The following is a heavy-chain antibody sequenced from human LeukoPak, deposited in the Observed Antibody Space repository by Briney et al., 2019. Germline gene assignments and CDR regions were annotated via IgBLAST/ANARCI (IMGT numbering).Heavy chain of an antibody. D-gene: IGHD3-3*01. CDR1: GGTFSSYA. V-gene: IGHV1-69*05. CDR3: ASSIFGVVQTPYYYYYMDV. J-gene: IGHJ6*03. Sequence: SVKVSCKASGGTFSSYAISWVRQAPGQGLEWMGRIIPIVVTVNYAQTFQGRVTITTDESTSTAYMDLSSLRSEDTAVYYCASSIFGVVQTPYYYYYMDVWGKGTTVTVSS. CDR2: IIPIVVTV.